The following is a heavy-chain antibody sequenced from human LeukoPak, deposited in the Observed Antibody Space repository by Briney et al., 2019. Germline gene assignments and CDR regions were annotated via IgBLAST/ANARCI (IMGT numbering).Heavy chain of an antibody. D-gene: IGHD3-22*01. CDR1: GFTFSGSA. V-gene: IGHV3-73*01. CDR2: IRSKANSYAT. Sequence: GGSLRLSCAASGFTFSGSAMHWVRQASGKGLEWVGRIRSKANSYATAYAASVKGRFTISRDDSKNTAYLQMNRLKTEDTAVYYCTRYDSSGYPPKPAFDIWGQGTMVTVSS. J-gene: IGHJ3*02. CDR3: TRYDSSGYPPKPAFDI.